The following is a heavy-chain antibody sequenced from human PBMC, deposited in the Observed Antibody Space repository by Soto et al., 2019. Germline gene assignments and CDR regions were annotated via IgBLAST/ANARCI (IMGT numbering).Heavy chain of an antibody. D-gene: IGHD3-10*01. CDR2: IWYDGSNK. CDR3: ASGIFGELSVDY. CDR1: GFTFSSYG. V-gene: IGHV3-33*01. J-gene: IGHJ4*02. Sequence: GGSLRLSCAASGFTFSSYGMHWVRQAPGKGLEWVAVIWYDGSNKYYADSVKGRFTISRDNSKNTLYLQMNSLRAEDTAVYYCASGIFGELSVDYWGQGTLVTVSS.